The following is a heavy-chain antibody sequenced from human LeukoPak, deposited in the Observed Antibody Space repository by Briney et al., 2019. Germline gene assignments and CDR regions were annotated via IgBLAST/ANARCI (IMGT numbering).Heavy chain of an antibody. CDR1: GFTFGDYA. D-gene: IGHD5-18*01. CDR3: TRVRGRYGFDY. CDR2: IRSKAYGGTT. J-gene: IGHJ4*02. V-gene: IGHV3-49*04. Sequence: PGRSLRLSCTASGFTFGDYAMSWVRQAPGKGLEWVGSIRSKAYGGTTEYAASVKGRFTISRDDSKSIAYLQMNSLKTEDTAVYYCTRVRGRYGFDYWGQGTLVTVSS.